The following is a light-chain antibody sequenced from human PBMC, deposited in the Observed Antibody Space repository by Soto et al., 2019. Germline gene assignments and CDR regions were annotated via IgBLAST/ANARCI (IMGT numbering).Light chain of an antibody. J-gene: IGKJ1*01. Sequence: EIVLTQSPGTLSLSPGERATLSCRASQSVSSSYLAWYQQKPGQAPRLLIYGASRRATGIPDRFSGSGAGNDFTLTSSRLEPEVFVVYCCQQSSSSPLTFGQGTKVEIK. CDR2: GAS. CDR3: QQSSSSPLT. V-gene: IGKV3-20*01. CDR1: QSVSSSY.